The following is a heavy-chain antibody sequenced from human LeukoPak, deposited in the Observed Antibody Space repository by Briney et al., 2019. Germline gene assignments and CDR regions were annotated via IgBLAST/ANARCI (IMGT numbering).Heavy chain of an antibody. J-gene: IGHJ3*02. CDR3: ARAYYDHAFDI. D-gene: IGHD3-22*01. V-gene: IGHV3-66*01. CDR2: IYSGGST. CDR1: GFTVSSNY. Sequence: GSLRLSCAASGFTVSSNYMSWVRQAPGKGLEWVSVIYSGGSTYYADSVKGRFTISRDNSKNTLYLQMNSLRAEDTAVYYCARAYYDHAFDIWGQGTMVTVSS.